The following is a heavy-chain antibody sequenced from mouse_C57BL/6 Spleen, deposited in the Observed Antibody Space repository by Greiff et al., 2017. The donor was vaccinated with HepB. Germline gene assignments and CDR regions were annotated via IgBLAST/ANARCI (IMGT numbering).Heavy chain of an antibody. Sequence: QVQLQQSGAELVKPGASVKLSCKASGYTFTAYTIHWVKQRPGQGLEWIGWFYPGSGSIKYNEKFKDKATLTADKSSSTVYMELSRLTSEDSAVYFCARHESQALTGDYFDYWGQGTTLTVSS. J-gene: IGHJ2*01. CDR3: ARHESQALTGDYFDY. CDR1: GYTFTAYT. D-gene: IGHD4-1*01. V-gene: IGHV1-62-2*01. CDR2: FYPGSGSI.